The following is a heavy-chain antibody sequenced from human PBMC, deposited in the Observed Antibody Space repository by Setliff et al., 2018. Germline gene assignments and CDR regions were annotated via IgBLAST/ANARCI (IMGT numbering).Heavy chain of an antibody. J-gene: IGHJ4*02. CDR1: GGSISSGSYY. Sequence: SETLSLTCAVSGGSISSGSYYWSWIRQPAGKGLEWVGRLHTSGSTNYNPSLGGRVTISVDTSKNQFSLRLSSVTAANTALYFCARDNTIVGATDYWGQGTLVTVSS. CDR2: LHTSGST. D-gene: IGHD1-26*01. CDR3: ARDNTIVGATDY. V-gene: IGHV4-61*02.